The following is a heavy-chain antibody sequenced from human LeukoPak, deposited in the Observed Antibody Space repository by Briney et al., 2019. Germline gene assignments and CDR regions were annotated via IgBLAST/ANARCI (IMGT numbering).Heavy chain of an antibody. J-gene: IGHJ4*02. CDR1: GYTFTGYY. CDR3: ARARTKGPYSSGWYAYDY. V-gene: IGHV1-2*04. CDR2: INPNSGGT. Sequence: GASVKVSCKASGYTFTGYYIHWVRQAPGQGLEWMGWINPNSGGTNYAQKFQGWVTMTRDTSISTAYMELSRLRSDDTAVYYCARARTKGPYSSGWYAYDYWGQGTLVTVSS. D-gene: IGHD6-19*01.